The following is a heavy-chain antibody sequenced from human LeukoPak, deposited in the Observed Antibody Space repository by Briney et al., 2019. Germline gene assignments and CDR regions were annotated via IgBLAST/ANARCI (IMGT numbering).Heavy chain of an antibody. V-gene: IGHV4-34*01. CDR3: ARLRITMVRGVIGWFDP. D-gene: IGHD3-10*01. Sequence: PSETLSLTCAVYGGSFSGYYWSWIRQPPGKGLEWVGEINHSGSTNYNPSLKRRVTISVDTSKNQFSLKLSSVTAADTAVYYCARLRITMVRGVIGWFDPWGQGTLVTVSS. CDR2: INHSGST. J-gene: IGHJ5*02. CDR1: GGSFSGYY.